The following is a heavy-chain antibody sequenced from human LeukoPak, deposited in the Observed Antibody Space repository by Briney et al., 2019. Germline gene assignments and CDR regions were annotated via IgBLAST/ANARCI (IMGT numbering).Heavy chain of an antibody. V-gene: IGHV1-24*01. CDR3: ATADGSGSYVGY. CDR1: GYTLTELS. CDR2: FDPEDGET. Sequence: ASVKVSCKVSGYTLTELSMHWVRQAPGKGLEWMRGFDPEDGETIYAQKFQGRVAMTEDTSTDTAYMELSSLRSEDTAVYYCATADGSGSYVGYWGQGTLVTVSS. D-gene: IGHD3-10*01. J-gene: IGHJ4*02.